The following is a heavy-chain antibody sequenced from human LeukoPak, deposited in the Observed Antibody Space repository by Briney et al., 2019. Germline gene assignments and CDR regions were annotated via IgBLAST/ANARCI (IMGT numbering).Heavy chain of an antibody. CDR3: ARLGYCSGGSCYSHYFDY. D-gene: IGHD2-15*01. CDR1: GYTFTSYA. CDR2: IIPIFGTA. J-gene: IGHJ4*02. V-gene: IGHV1-69*06. Sequence: SVKVSCKASGYTFTSYAISWVRQAPGQGLEWMGGIIPIFGTANYAQKFQGRVTITADKSTSTAYMELSSLRSEDTAVYYCARLGYCSGGSCYSHYFDYWGQGTLVAVSS.